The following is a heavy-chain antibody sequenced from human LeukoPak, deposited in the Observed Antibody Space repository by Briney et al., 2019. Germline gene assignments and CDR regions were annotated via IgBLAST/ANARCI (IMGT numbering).Heavy chain of an antibody. V-gene: IGHV3-30-3*01. CDR3: ARDGEIVVVPANGYFDL. CDR1: GFTSSSYA. J-gene: IGHJ2*01. Sequence: GRSLRLSCAASGFTSSSYAMHWVRQAPGKGLEWVAVISYDGSNKYYADSVKGRFTISRDNSKNTLYLQMNSLRAEDTAVYYCARDGEIVVVPANGYFDLWGRGTLVTVSS. D-gene: IGHD2-2*01. CDR2: ISYDGSNK.